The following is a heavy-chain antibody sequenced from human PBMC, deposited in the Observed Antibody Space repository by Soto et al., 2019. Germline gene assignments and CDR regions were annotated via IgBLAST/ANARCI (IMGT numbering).Heavy chain of an antibody. Sequence: GGSLRLSCAASGFTFSNAWMNWVRQAPGKGLEWVGRIKSKTDGGTTDYAAPVKGRFTISRDDSKNTLYLQMNSLKTEDTAVYYCTTDSSGYYYDSSGYTSSWGQGTLVTVSS. CDR3: TTDSSGYYYDSSGYTSS. V-gene: IGHV3-15*07. J-gene: IGHJ5*02. CDR2: IKSKTDGGTT. D-gene: IGHD3-22*01. CDR1: GFTFSNAW.